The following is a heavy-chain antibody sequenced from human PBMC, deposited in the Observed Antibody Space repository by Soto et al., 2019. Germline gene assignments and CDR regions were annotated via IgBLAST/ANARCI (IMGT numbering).Heavy chain of an antibody. CDR3: ARATKSRQLRYFDWSPNYFDY. J-gene: IGHJ4*02. V-gene: IGHV1-46*03. CDR1: GYTFTSYY. Sequence: QVQLVQSGAEVKKPGASVKVSCKASGYTFTSYYMHWVRQAPGQGLEWMGIINPSGGSTSYAQKFQGRVIMTRNKSTSTVYMELSSLRSEDTAVYYSARATKSRQLRYFDWSPNYFDYWGQGTLVTVSS. D-gene: IGHD3-9*01. CDR2: INPSGGST.